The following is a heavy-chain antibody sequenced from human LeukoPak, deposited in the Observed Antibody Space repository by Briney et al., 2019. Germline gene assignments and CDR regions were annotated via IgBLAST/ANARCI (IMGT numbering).Heavy chain of an antibody. Sequence: GASVKVSCKASGYTFTGYYMHWVRQAPGQGVEWMGRINPNSGGTNYAQKFQGRVTMTRDTSISTAYMELSRLRSDDTAVYYCARDRRYCSSTSCLGYYYYYMDVWGKGTTVTVSS. CDR1: GYTFTGYY. CDR3: ARDRRYCSSTSCLGYYYYYMDV. D-gene: IGHD2-2*01. CDR2: INPNSGGT. J-gene: IGHJ6*03. V-gene: IGHV1-2*06.